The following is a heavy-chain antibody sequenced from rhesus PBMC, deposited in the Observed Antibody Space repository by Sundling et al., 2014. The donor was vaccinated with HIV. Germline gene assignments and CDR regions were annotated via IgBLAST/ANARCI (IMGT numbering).Heavy chain of an antibody. Sequence: QVQLVQSGAEVKKPGSSVKVSCKSSGYTFTDYFIHWVRQAPGQGLEWMGGIDPKTGGTNYAQKFQGRVTMTRDTSTNTAYIEVSSLRSEDTAVYYCARDPYWDDYDGRGFYGLDSWGQGVVVTVSS. CDR2: IDPKTGGT. D-gene: IGHD3-34*01. J-gene: IGHJ6*01. V-gene: IGHV1-138*01. CDR3: ARDPYWDDYDGRGFYGLDS. CDR1: GYTFTDYF.